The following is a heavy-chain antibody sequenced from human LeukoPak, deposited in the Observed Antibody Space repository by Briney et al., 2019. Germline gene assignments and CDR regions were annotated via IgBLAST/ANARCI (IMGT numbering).Heavy chain of an antibody. D-gene: IGHD4-11*01. CDR1: GFNLRDYW. Sequence: GGSLRLSCAASGFNLRDYWMHWVRQAPGKGLVWVSRLGTDGTYTNYADSVTGRFTISRDNAKNTLYLQMDSLRAEDTSFYYCVRDPSNSGNWFGLWGQGTLVTVSS. CDR3: VRDPSNSGNWFGL. CDR2: LGTDGTYT. V-gene: IGHV3-74*01. J-gene: IGHJ5*02.